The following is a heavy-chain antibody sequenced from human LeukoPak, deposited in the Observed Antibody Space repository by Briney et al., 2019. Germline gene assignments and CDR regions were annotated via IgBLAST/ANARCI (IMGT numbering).Heavy chain of an antibody. CDR2: ISAYSGDS. CDR3: ASGVGDRVDS. Sequence: GASVTVSCKASGYPFSTYGFIWVRQGPGQGFEWLGWISAYSGDSKYPQQFRDRVTMTTDTSTTTSHMELRTLKSDDTGMYYCASGVGDRVDSWGQGTLVTVSS. D-gene: IGHD4-17*01. J-gene: IGHJ5*02. CDR1: GYPFSTYG. V-gene: IGHV1-18*01.